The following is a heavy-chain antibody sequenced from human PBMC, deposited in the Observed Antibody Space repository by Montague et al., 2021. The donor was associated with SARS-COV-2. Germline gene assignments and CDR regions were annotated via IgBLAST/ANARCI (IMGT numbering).Heavy chain of an antibody. J-gene: IGHJ5*02. CDR2: VYYRGST. Sequence: SETLSLTCTVSGDSINSTSHYWAWIRQPPGKGLEWIGSVYYRGSTYYSPSFKSRFKVSIATSKSQFFLRVNSVTAADTATYDSARHRDYYWGSYCPFDPWGQGTLVIVSS. V-gene: IGHV4-39*01. D-gene: IGHD3-16*01. CDR3: ARHRDYYWGSYCPFDP. CDR1: GDSINSTSHY.